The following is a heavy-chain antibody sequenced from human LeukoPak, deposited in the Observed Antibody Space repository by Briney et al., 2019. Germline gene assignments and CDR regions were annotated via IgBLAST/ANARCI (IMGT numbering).Heavy chain of an antibody. J-gene: IGHJ3*02. Sequence: TGGSLRLSCAGSGFTVSSNYMSWVRQAPGKGLEWVSYISESSGYTKDADSVKGRFTISRDNAKKSLYLQMNSLRAEDTAVYYCARDRVGGSYVFDIWGQGTMVTVSS. CDR1: GFTVSSNY. V-gene: IGHV3-11*06. D-gene: IGHD1-26*01. CDR2: ISESSGYT. CDR3: ARDRVGGSYVFDI.